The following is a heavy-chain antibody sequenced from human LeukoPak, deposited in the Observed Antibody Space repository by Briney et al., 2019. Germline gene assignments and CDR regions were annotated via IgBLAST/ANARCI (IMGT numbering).Heavy chain of an antibody. CDR3: ARDSGTEEGWFDP. CDR2: IIAGSGNP. V-gene: IGHV1-3*01. CDR1: GYTFTKYT. Sequence: ASVKVSCKASGYTFTKYTIHWVRQAPGQRLQWMGWIIAGSGNPRYSQNFQGRVTFTRDTSATTAYMELSSLKFEDTAVYYCARDSGTEEGWFDPWGQGTLVTVSS. J-gene: IGHJ5*02.